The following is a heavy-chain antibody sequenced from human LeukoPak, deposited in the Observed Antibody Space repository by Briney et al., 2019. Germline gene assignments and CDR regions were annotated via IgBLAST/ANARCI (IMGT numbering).Heavy chain of an antibody. D-gene: IGHD3-10*01. CDR1: GFTFSNYG. CDR3: ARDKLTGNAFDI. CDR2: IWYDGSNK. V-gene: IGHV3-33*01. J-gene: IGHJ3*02. Sequence: GGSLRLSCAASGFTFSNYGMHWVRQAPSKGLEWVTIIWYDGSNKYYADSVKGRFTISRDNSKNTLFLQMNGLRAEDTAVYYCARDKLTGNAFDIWGQGTMVTVSS.